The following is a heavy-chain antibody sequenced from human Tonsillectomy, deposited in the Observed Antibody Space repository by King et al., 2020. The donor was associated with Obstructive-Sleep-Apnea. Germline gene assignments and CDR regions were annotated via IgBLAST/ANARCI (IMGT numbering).Heavy chain of an antibody. J-gene: IGHJ4*02. CDR1: GGSISSYF. D-gene: IGHD3-3*01. Sequence: LQLQESGPGLVKPSETLSLTCTVSGGSISSYFWSWIRQPPGKGLEWIGYIFYSGSTNYNPSLKSRVTMSVDTSKNQFSLKLSSVTAADTAVYYCARFSPEWPAPWYFDYWGQGTLVTVSS. CDR3: ARFSPEWPAPWYFDY. CDR2: IFYSGST. V-gene: IGHV4-59*08.